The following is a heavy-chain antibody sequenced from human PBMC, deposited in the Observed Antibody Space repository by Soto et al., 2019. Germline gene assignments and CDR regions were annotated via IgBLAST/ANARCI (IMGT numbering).Heavy chain of an antibody. CDR3: ARGGWRHIDY. Sequence: QVQLQESGPGLAKPSETLSLTCTVSGGSISTYYWSWIRQPPGKGLEWIGCIYYSGSTNFNPSLKSRVTISVDTSKTQFSLKLTSVTAAGTAVYYCARGGWRHIDYWGQGTLVTVSS. V-gene: IGHV4-59*08. D-gene: IGHD3-3*01. J-gene: IGHJ4*02. CDR1: GGSISTYY. CDR2: IYYSGST.